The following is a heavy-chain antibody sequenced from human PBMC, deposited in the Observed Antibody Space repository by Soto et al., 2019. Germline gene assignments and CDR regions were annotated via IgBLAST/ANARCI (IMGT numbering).Heavy chain of an antibody. CDR1: GYTFTSYD. J-gene: IGHJ6*02. V-gene: IGHV1-8*01. Sequence: QVQLVQSGAEVKKPGASVKVSCKASGYTFTSYDINWVRQATGQGLEWMGWMNPNSGNTGYAQKFQGRVTMTRNTXXXXXXXXXXXXXXXXXXXXXXXXXXXXXXXXXXYYYGMDVWGQGTKVTVSS. CDR2: MNPNSGNT. CDR3: XXXXXXXXXXXXYYYGMDV.